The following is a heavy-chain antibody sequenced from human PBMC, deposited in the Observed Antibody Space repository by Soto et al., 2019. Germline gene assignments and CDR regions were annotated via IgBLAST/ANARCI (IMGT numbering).Heavy chain of an antibody. D-gene: IGHD3-22*01. V-gene: IGHV1-3*01. CDR3: ARPKDYDGCLDL. Sequence: ASVKVSCKASGYTFTIYAMHWVRQAPGQRLEGMGWINAGNGNTKYSQKLQGRVTFTRHTSANTAYMELSSLISEDTAVYYCARPKDYDGCLDLWGQGTLVTVSS. CDR2: INAGNGNT. J-gene: IGHJ4*02. CDR1: GYTFTIYA.